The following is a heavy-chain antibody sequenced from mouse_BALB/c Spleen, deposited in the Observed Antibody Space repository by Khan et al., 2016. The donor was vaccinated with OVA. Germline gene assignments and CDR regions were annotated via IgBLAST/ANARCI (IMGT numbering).Heavy chain of an antibody. J-gene: IGHJ2*01. CDR3: ARINA. V-gene: IGHV14-3*02. Sequence: VQLKQSGAELVKPGPSLKLSCTASGFNIKDSYRYWGKQRLQQGLEGIGRIESANGSTKYDPKLQGKVTITADTSFNTAYRQLSSLTSEDTSVYYCARINAWGQGTTLTVAS. CDR1: GFNIKDSY. CDR2: IESANGST.